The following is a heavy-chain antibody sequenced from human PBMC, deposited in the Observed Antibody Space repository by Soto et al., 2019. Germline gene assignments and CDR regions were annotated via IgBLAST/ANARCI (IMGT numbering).Heavy chain of an antibody. CDR3: ARGASPYYDFWSGPPNDAFDI. CDR2: INPSGGST. V-gene: IGHV1-46*01. J-gene: IGHJ3*02. D-gene: IGHD3-3*01. Sequence: ASVKVSCKASGYTFTSYYRHWVRQAPGQGLEWMGIINPSGGSTSYAQKFQGRVTMTRDTSTSTVYMELSSLRSEDTAVYYCARGASPYYDFWSGPPNDAFDIWGQGTMVTVSS. CDR1: GYTFTSYY.